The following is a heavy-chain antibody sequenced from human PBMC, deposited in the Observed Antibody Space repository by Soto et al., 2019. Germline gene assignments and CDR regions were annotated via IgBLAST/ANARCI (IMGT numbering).Heavy chain of an antibody. CDR1: GFTFKFYA. Sequence: GGSLRLSCAASGFTFKFYAMSWVRQAPGKGLEWVSGLSGSGTGTYYADSVRGRFTISRDNSKNTLYLQMNSLRAEDAALYFCAKDRSGSNDFWSGFYTMSNFDSWGQGTLVTVSS. CDR3: AKDRSGSNDFWSGFYTMSNFDS. J-gene: IGHJ4*02. CDR2: LSGSGTGT. V-gene: IGHV3-23*01. D-gene: IGHD3-3*01.